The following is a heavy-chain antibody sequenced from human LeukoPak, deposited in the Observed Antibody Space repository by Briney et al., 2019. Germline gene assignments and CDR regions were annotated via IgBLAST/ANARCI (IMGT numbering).Heavy chain of an antibody. V-gene: IGHV4-59*02. D-gene: IGHD5-24*01. CDR1: VGSVRSHY. CDR3: ARGGRDGPVDF. J-gene: IGHJ4*02. Sequence: PSETLSLTCIASVGSVRSHYWNWIRQPPGKGLEWIGFMSYSGTNDYNPSLKSRVSISIDTSRNRVSLRLSSMTAADTAYYRCARGGRDGPVDFGGQGTLVTVSS. CDR2: MSYSGTN.